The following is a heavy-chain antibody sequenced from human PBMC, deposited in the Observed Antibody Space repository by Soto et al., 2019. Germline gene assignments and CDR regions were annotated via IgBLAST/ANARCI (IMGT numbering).Heavy chain of an antibody. V-gene: IGHV3-74*01. D-gene: IGHD3-16*01. J-gene: IGHJ6*02. CDR1: GSSFSSHW. CDR2: IDGAGTST. Sequence: GSLLLPCTASGSSFSSHWMHWVRQAPGKGLVWLARIDGAGTSTYYADSVQGRFTISRDNAKNTLYLQMDSLRAEDKALYYCARGPFYVDVWGQGTTVTVSS. CDR3: ARGPFYVDV.